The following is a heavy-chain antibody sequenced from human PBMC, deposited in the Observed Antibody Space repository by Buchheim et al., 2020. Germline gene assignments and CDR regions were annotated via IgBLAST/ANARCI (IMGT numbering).Heavy chain of an antibody. CDR2: ICSTGTT. V-gene: IGHV4-39*07. Sequence: QLQLQESGPGLVKPSETLSLTCTVSGGSIDSRNYYWGWIRQPQGEGLEWIGTICSTGTTYYNPSLKSRVTISVDTSKNQFSLKLSSVTAADTAVYYCARDPYYYDNSGYKYFFDYWGQGIL. D-gene: IGHD3-22*01. CDR1: GGSIDSRNYY. J-gene: IGHJ4*02. CDR3: ARDPYYYDNSGYKYFFDY.